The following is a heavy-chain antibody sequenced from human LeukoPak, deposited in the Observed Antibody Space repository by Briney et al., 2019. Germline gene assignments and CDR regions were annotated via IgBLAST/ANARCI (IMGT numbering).Heavy chain of an antibody. Sequence: GGSLRLSCAASGFTFSSYWMSWVRQAPGKGLEWVANIKQDGSEKYYVDSVEGRFTISRDNAKNSQYLQMNSLRAEDTAVYYCARVGGYCSGGSCYGWFDPWGQGTLVTVSS. V-gene: IGHV3-7*01. D-gene: IGHD2-15*01. CDR1: GFTFSSYW. CDR3: ARVGGYCSGGSCYGWFDP. CDR2: IKQDGSEK. J-gene: IGHJ5*02.